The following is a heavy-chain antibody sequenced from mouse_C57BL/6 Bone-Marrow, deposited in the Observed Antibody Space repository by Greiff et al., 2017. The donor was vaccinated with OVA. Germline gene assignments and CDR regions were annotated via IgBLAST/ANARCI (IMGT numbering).Heavy chain of an antibody. D-gene: IGHD1-1*01. J-gene: IGHJ2*01. CDR1: GYTFTDYE. Sequence: QVQLQQSGAELVRPGASVTLSCKASGYTFTDYEMHWVKQTPVHGLEWIGAIDPETGGTAYNQKFKGKAILTADNSSSTAYMELRSLTSEDSAVYNCTEPLMTSVVPHYFYYWGQGTTLTVSS. V-gene: IGHV1-15*01. CDR3: TEPLMTSVVPHYFYY. CDR2: IDPETGGT.